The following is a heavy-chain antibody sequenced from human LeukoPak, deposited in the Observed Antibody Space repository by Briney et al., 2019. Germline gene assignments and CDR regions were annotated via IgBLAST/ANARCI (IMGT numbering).Heavy chain of an antibody. V-gene: IGHV1-8*01. CDR2: MNPNSGNT. D-gene: IGHD3-10*01. Sequence: ASVKVSCKASGYTFTSYDINWVRQATGQVLEWMGWMNPNSGNTGYAQKFQGRVTMTRNTSISTAYMELSSLRSEGTAVYYCARGQSMARGVILRYWGQGTLVTVSS. CDR3: ARGQSMARGVILRY. CDR1: GYTFTSYD. J-gene: IGHJ4*02.